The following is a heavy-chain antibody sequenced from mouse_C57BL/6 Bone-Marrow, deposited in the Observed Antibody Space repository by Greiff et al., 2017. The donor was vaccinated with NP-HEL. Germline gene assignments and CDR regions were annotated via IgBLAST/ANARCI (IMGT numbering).Heavy chain of an antibody. V-gene: IGHV1-82*01. D-gene: IGHD2-1*01. Sequence: VKLQQSGPELVKPGASVTISCKASGYAFSSSWLNWVKQRPGKGLEWLGRIYPGDGDTNYNGKFKGKATLTADKSSSTAYMQLSSLTSEDSAVYFCALYGNYEGYWGQGTTLTVSS. J-gene: IGHJ2*01. CDR3: ALYGNYEGY. CDR1: GYAFSSSW. CDR2: IYPGDGDT.